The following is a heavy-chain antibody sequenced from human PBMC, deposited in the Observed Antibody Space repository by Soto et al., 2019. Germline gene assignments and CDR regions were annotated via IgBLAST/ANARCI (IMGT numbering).Heavy chain of an antibody. D-gene: IGHD2-15*01. Sequence: QIQLVQSGAEVKKPGSSVKVSCKASGGTLSTYAISWVRQAPGQGLQWMGGIIPLFGTANYAQRLQGRLTITAEKSTSTAYMELSSLRSEDTAVYYCAAGGRVVVATPPYYYAMDFWGQGTTVTVSS. CDR2: IIPLFGTA. CDR1: GGTLSTYA. V-gene: IGHV1-69*06. J-gene: IGHJ6*02. CDR3: AAGGRVVVATPPYYYAMDF.